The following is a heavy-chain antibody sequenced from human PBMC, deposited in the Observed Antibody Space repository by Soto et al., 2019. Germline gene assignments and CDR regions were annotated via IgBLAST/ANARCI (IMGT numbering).Heavy chain of an antibody. CDR1: GYTFTSYA. Sequence: ASVKVSCKASGYTFTSYAMHWVRQAPGQRLEWMGWINAGNGNTKYSQKFQGRVTITRDTSASTAYMELSSLRSEDTAVYYCARGGGESFDLYYFDYWGQGTLVTVSS. V-gene: IGHV1-3*01. D-gene: IGHD3-16*01. CDR3: ARGGGESFDLYYFDY. J-gene: IGHJ4*02. CDR2: INAGNGNT.